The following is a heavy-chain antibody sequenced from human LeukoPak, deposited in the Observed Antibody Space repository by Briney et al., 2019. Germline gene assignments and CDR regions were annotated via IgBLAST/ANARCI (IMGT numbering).Heavy chain of an antibody. CDR2: IYYSGST. D-gene: IGHD5-12*01. CDR1: GGSVSSGSYY. V-gene: IGHV4-61*01. Sequence: ASETLSLTCTVSGGSVSSGSYYWSWIRQPPGKGLEWIGYIYYSGSTNYNPSLKSRVTISVDTSKNQFSLKLSSVTAADTAVYYCARGDIVATHFDYRGQGTLVTVSS. CDR3: ARGDIVATHFDY. J-gene: IGHJ4*02.